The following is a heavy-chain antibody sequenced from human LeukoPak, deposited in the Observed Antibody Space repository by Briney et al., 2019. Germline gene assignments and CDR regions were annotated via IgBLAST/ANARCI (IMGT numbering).Heavy chain of an antibody. CDR3: ARHTPYCSSTCCYGSYYYYGMDV. Sequence: GSLRLSCAASGFTFSSYAMSWIRQPPGKGLEWIGCIYYSGSTYYNPSLKSRVTISVDTSKNQFSLKLSSVTAADTAVYYCARHTPYCSSTCCYGSYYYYGMDVWGQGTTVTASS. CDR2: IYYSGST. J-gene: IGHJ6*02. V-gene: IGHV4-59*08. CDR1: GFTFSSYA. D-gene: IGHD2-2*01.